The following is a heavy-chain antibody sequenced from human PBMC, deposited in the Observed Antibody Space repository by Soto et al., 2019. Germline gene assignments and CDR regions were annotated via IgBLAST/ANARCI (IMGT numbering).Heavy chain of an antibody. CDR2: IYYSGST. CDR3: ARAYGGYADY. D-gene: IGHD5-12*01. CDR1: GGSISSYY. V-gene: IGHV4-59*12. J-gene: IGHJ4*02. Sequence: ETLSLTCTVSGGSISSYYWSWIRQPPGKGLEWNGYIYYSGSTNYNPSLKNRVTISVDTSKNQFSLKLNSVTAADTAVYYCARAYGGYADYWGQGALVTVSS.